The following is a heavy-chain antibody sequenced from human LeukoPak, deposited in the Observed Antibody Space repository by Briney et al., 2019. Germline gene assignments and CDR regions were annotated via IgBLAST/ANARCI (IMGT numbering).Heavy chain of an antibody. D-gene: IGHD4-17*01. CDR3: AREDDRSFGAYDC. J-gene: IGHJ4*02. V-gene: IGHV1-18*01. Sequence: ASVKVSCKASNYTFSNYDVTWVRQAPGQGLEWMGWVSKYTGNADYAPKFQGRVSMTTDTSTRTAYMELRSLRPDDTAVYFCAREDDRSFGAYDCWGQGTLVTVS. CDR2: VSKYTGNA. CDR1: NYTFSNYD.